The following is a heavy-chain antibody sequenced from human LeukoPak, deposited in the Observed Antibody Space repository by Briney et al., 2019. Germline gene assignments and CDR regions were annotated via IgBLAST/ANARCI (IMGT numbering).Heavy chain of an antibody. CDR1: GGSFSGYY. J-gene: IGHJ4*02. Sequence: SETLSLTCAVYGGSFSGYYWSWIRQPPGKGLEWIGEINPSGSTNYNPSLKSRVTISVDTSKNQFSLKLSSVTAADTAVYYCAREGLRLGELSLLYFDYWGQGTLVTVSS. CDR2: INPSGST. D-gene: IGHD3-16*02. CDR3: AREGLRLGELSLLYFDY. V-gene: IGHV4-34*01.